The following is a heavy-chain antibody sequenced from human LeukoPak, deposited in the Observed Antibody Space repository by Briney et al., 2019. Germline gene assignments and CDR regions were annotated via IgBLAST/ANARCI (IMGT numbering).Heavy chain of an antibody. J-gene: IGHJ3*02. Sequence: ASVKVPCKASGYTFTSYGITWVRQAPGQGLEWMGWISAYNGDTNYAQKLQGRVTMTTDTSTSTVYMELRSLRSDDTAVYYCASLKNYYDSSGNLVTDAFDIWGQGTMVTVSS. D-gene: IGHD3-22*01. CDR1: GYTFTSYG. CDR3: ASLKNYYDSSGNLVTDAFDI. CDR2: ISAYNGDT. V-gene: IGHV1-18*01.